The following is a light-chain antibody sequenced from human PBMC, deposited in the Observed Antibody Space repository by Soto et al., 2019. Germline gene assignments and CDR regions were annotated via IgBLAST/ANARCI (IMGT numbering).Light chain of an antibody. CDR1: RTDVGGSNN. CDR3: CSYAVTFYV. V-gene: IGLV2-11*01. CDR2: DVS. J-gene: IGLJ1*01. Sequence: QSVLTQPRSVSGSHGQSVTFSCTGTRTDVGGSNNVSWYRQHPGKAPKLMIYDVSERPSGVPDRFSGSKSGNTASLTISGLQAEDEADYYCCSYAVTFYVFGTWTKVTVL.